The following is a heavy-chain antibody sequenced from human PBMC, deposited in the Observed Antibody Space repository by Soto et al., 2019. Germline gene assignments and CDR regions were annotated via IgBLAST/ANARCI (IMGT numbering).Heavy chain of an antibody. J-gene: IGHJ4*02. D-gene: IGHD2-21*02. CDR1: GFTFSMYW. V-gene: IGHV3-74*01. CDR2: ITDDGTTT. Sequence: GGSLRLSCVVSGFTFSMYWMHWVRQAPGQRSFLVSLITDDGTTTNHADSVRCQFTIPRDNSKNTLYLQLNNVKPDDTAIYYCTRGPRSDSPVTGDHWGQGTPVTVSS. CDR3: TRGPRSDSPVTGDH.